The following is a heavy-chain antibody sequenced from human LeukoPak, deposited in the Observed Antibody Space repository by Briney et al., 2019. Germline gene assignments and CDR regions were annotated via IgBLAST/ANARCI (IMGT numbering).Heavy chain of an antibody. CDR1: GGSISSGGYY. Sequence: PSQTLSLTCTVSGGSISSGGYYWSWIRQHPGKGLEWIGYIHYSGSTYYNPSLKSRVTISVDTSKNQFSLKLSSVTAADTAVYYCARVSPGRGSYFPFDIWGQGTMVTVSS. D-gene: IGHD1-26*01. V-gene: IGHV4-31*03. CDR2: IHYSGST. CDR3: ARVSPGRGSYFPFDI. J-gene: IGHJ3*02.